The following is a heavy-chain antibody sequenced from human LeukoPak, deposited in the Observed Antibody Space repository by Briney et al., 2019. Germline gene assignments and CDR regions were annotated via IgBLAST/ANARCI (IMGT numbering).Heavy chain of an antibody. V-gene: IGHV6-1*01. CDR1: GDSVSNNRAA. D-gene: IGHD2-2*01. J-gene: IGHJ5*02. Sequence: SQTLSLTCAISGDSVSNNRAAWNWIRQSPSRGLEWLGRTYYKSRWDNDYAASVKSRITISPDTSKNQFSLQLDSVTPEDTAVYYCTRDATRSGWFDPWGQGVLVTVSS. CDR3: TRDATRSGWFDP. CDR2: TYYKSRWDN.